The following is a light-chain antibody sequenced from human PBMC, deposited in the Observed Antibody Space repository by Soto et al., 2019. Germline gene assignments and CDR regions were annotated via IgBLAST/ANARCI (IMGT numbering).Light chain of an antibody. CDR2: GAS. CDR1: QSVSNNY. Sequence: EIVLTQSPGTLSLSPGERATLSCRASQSVSNNYLAWYQQKPGQAPRLLIYGASNRATGIPDRFSGSGSGTDFTLTISNLQSEDFALYYCQHYFKWPYTFGRGPRWIT. V-gene: IGKV3-20*01. J-gene: IGKJ2*01. CDR3: QHYFKWPYT.